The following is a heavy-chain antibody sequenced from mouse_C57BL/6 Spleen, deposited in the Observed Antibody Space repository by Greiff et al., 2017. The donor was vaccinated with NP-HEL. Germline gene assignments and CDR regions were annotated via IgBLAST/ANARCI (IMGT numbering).Heavy chain of an antibody. CDR2: IYPGDGDT. D-gene: IGHD1-1*01. V-gene: IGHV1-82*01. CDR1: GYAFSSSW. Sequence: QLQQSGPELVKPGASVKISCKASGYAFSSSWMNWVKQRPGKGLEWIGRIYPGDGDTNYNGKFKGKATLTADKSSSTAYMQLSSLTSEDSAVYFCARDTTVVAGDYWGQGTTLTVSS. J-gene: IGHJ2*01. CDR3: ARDTTVVAGDY.